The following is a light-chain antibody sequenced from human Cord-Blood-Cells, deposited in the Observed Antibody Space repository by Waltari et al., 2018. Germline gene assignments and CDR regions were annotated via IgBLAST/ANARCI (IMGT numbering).Light chain of an antibody. J-gene: IGLJ2*01. Sequence: QSALTQPASVSGSPGQSITISCTGTSSDVGGYNYVSWYQQHPGKAPKLMIYDVSKRPSGVSNPFSGSKSDNTASLTISGLQAEDEADYYCSSYTSSSTLVFGGGTKLTVL. CDR3: SSYTSSSTLV. CDR1: SSDVGGYNY. CDR2: DVS. V-gene: IGLV2-14*01.